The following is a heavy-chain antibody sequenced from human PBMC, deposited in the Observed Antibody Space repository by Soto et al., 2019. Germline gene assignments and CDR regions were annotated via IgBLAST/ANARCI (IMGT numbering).Heavy chain of an antibody. V-gene: IGHV3-74*01. CDR3: ARPRGYCSGGSCYAGLGGY. CDR1: GFTFSSYW. J-gene: IGHJ4*02. CDR2: INSDGSST. D-gene: IGHD2-15*01. Sequence: EVQLVESGGGLVQPGGSLRLSCAASGFTFSSYWMHWVRQAPGKGLVWVSRINSDGSSTSYADSVKGRFTISRDNAKNPLYLQMNSPRAEDTAVYYCARPRGYCSGGSCYAGLGGYWGQGTLVTVSS.